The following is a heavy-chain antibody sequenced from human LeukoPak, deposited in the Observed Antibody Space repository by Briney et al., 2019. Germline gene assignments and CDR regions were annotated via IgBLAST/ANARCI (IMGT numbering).Heavy chain of an antibody. V-gene: IGHV5-51*01. Sequence: PGESLKISCEGSGYSFSSYWIGWVRQMPGKGLEWMGIVYPGDSDTKFSPSFQGQVTISVDKSITTAYLQWSSLKASDTAMYCCAKRRSIYGNDAFDAWGQGTMVTVSS. CDR3: AKRRSIYGNDAFDA. CDR2: VYPGDSDT. CDR1: GYSFSSYW. J-gene: IGHJ3*01. D-gene: IGHD3-10*01.